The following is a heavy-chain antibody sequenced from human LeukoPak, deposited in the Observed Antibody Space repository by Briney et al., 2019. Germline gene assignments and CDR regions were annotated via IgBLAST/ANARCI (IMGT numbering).Heavy chain of an antibody. CDR2: INHSGST. V-gene: IGHV4-34*01. J-gene: IGHJ3*02. D-gene: IGHD3-9*01. CDR1: GGSFSGYY. CDR3: ARDRSDMYGFDI. Sequence: SETLSLTCAVYGGSFSGYYWSWIRQPPGKGLEWIGEINHSGSTNYNPSLKSRVTISVDTSKNQFSLKLSSVTAADTAVYYCARDRSDMYGFDIWGQGTMVNVSS.